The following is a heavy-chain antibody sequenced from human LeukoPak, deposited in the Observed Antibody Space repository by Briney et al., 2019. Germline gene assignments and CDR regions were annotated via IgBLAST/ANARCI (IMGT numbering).Heavy chain of an antibody. CDR1: GFTFSSYG. V-gene: IGHV3-33*01. D-gene: IGHD3-22*01. CDR2: IWYDGSNK. Sequence: GGTLRLSCAASGFTFSSYGMHWVRQAPGQGLEWLAVIWYDGSNKYYAVSVKGRFTISRDNSKNTLYLQMNSLRAEDTAVYYCARDFLATYYYDSSGFFDYWGQGTLVTVSS. J-gene: IGHJ4*02. CDR3: ARDFLATYYYDSSGFFDY.